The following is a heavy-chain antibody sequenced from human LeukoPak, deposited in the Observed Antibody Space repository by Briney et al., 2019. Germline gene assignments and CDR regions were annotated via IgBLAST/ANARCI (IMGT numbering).Heavy chain of an antibody. CDR1: GGSFSGYY. V-gene: IGHV4-34*01. CDR3: ARGARGWYLRY. J-gene: IGHJ4*02. CDR2: INHSGST. D-gene: IGHD6-19*01. Sequence: SETLSLTCAVYGGSFSGYYWSWIRQPPGKGLEWIGEINHSGSTNYNPSLKSRVTISVDTSKNQFSLKLSSVAAADTAVYYCARGARGWYLRYWGQGTLVTVSS.